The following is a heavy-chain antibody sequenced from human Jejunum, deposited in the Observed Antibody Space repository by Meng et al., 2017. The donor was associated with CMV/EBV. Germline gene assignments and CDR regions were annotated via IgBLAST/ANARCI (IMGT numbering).Heavy chain of an antibody. CDR2: INPSGGST. J-gene: IGHJ4*02. CDR1: FTSYY. CDR3: ARDGGYCSSTSCYKGGYFDY. Sequence: FTSYYMHWVRQAPGRGLEWMGIINPSGGSTSYAQKFQGRVTMTRGTSTSTVYMELSSLRSEDTAVYYCARDGGYCSSTSCYKGGYFDYWGQGTLVTVSS. V-gene: IGHV1-46*01. D-gene: IGHD2-2*02.